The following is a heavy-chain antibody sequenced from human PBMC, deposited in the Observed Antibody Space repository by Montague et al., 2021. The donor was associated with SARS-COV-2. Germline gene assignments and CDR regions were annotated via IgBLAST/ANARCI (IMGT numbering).Heavy chain of an antibody. CDR1: GGSISSGGYY. Sequence: TLFLTCTVSGGSISSGGYYWSWIRQHPGKGLEWIGYIYYSGSTYYNPSLKSRVTISVDTSKNQFSLKLSSVTAADTAVYYCARYCMVASRAPFAVDYWGQGTLVTVSS. D-gene: IGHD5-12*01. CDR2: IYYSGST. J-gene: IGHJ4*02. V-gene: IGHV4-31*03. CDR3: ARYCMVASRAPFAVDY.